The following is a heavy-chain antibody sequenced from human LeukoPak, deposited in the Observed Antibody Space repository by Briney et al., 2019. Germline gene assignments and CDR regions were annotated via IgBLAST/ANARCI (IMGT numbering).Heavy chain of an antibody. Sequence: PSETLSLTCTVSGGSTSRYYWSWIRQPPGKSLEWIGYIYYSGSTTYNPSLKSRVTISIDTSNNRFSLSLTSVTAADTAVYYCARLPGISAVWGQGTPVIVSS. CDR2: IYYSGST. CDR3: ARLPGISAV. J-gene: IGHJ1*01. D-gene: IGHD6-13*01. V-gene: IGHV4-59*08. CDR1: GGSTSRYY.